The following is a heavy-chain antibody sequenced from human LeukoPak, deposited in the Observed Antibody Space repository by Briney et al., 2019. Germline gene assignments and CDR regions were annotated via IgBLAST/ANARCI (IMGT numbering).Heavy chain of an antibody. CDR2: ISGSGGST. CDR3: VPDWLLCEYFHH. CDR1: GFSFSSFA. Sequence: GGSLRLSCAASGFSFSSFAMSWVRQAPGKGLEWVSAISGSGGSTYYADSVKGRLTISRDNSKNTLYLQMNSLRAEDTAVYYCVPDWLLCEYFHHWGQGTLVTVSS. V-gene: IGHV3-23*01. J-gene: IGHJ1*01. D-gene: IGHD3-9*01.